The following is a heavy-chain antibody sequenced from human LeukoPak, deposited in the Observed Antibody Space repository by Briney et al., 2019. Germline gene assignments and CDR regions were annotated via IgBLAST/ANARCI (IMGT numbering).Heavy chain of an antibody. V-gene: IGHV3-30*18. Sequence: PGGSLRLSCAASGFTFSSYGTHRVRQAPGKGLEWVAVISYDGSNKYYADSVKGRFTISRDNSKNTLYLQMNSLRAEDTAVYYCAKEYYWGQGTLVTVSS. J-gene: IGHJ4*02. CDR1: GFTFSSYG. CDR3: AKEYY. CDR2: ISYDGSNK.